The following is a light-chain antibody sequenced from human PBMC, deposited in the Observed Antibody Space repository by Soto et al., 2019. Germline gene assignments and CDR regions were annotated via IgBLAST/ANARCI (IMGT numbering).Light chain of an antibody. J-gene: IGKJ1*01. CDR3: QQRSNWRWT. CDR2: DAS. CDR1: QSVSSY. V-gene: IGKV3-11*01. Sequence: EIVLTQSPATLSLSPGERATLSCRASQSVSSYLAWYQQKPGQAPRLLIYDASNRATGIPARFSGSGSGTDFTLTISILEPVDFADYYCQQRSNWRWTFGQGTKVDIK.